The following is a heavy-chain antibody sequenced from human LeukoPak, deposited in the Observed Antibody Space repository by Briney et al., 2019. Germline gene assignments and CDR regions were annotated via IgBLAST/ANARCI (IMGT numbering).Heavy chain of an antibody. CDR1: GFTFSSYG. Sequence: QSGGSLRLSCAASGFTFSSYGMHWVRQAPGKGLEWVAVISYDGSNKYYADSVKGRFTISRDNSKNTLYLQMNSLRAEDTAVYYCAKDPGSGSSVTFADYWGQGTLVTVSS. CDR2: ISYDGSNK. J-gene: IGHJ4*02. V-gene: IGHV3-30*18. CDR3: AKDPGSGSSVTFADY. D-gene: IGHD3-10*01.